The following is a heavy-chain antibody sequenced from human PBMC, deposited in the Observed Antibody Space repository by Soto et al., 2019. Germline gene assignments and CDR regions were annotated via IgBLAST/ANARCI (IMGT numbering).Heavy chain of an antibody. J-gene: IGHJ5*02. Sequence: QLQLQESGPGLVKPSETLSLTCTVSGGSISSSSYFWGWIRQPPGKGLEWIGSIYYSGSTYYNPSLQXRXTXSXXTSRSQLSLKLSSVTAAATAVYYCARPRSDFWFDPWGQGTLVTVSS. V-gene: IGHV4-39*01. D-gene: IGHD2-15*01. CDR2: IYYSGST. CDR3: ARPRSDFWFDP. CDR1: GGSISSSSYF.